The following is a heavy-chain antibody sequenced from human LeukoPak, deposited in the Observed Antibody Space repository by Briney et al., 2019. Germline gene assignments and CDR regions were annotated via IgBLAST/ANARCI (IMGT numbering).Heavy chain of an antibody. CDR3: ARHPYCSSTSCYGGGDY. CDR2: IYPGDSDT. J-gene: IGHJ4*02. V-gene: IGHV5-51*01. D-gene: IGHD2-2*01. CDR1: VYSINSYW. Sequence: GESLMISCNGCVYSINSYWIGWVRQMPGKGQEWMGIIYPGDSDTRYSPSFQGQVTISADKSISTAYLQWSSLKASDTAMYYCARHPYCSSTSCYGGGDYWGQGTLVTVSS.